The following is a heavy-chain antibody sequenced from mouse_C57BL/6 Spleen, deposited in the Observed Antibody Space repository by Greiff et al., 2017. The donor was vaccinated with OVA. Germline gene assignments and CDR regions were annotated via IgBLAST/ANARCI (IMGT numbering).Heavy chain of an antibody. CDR1: GYTFTSYW. D-gene: IGHD4-1*01. CDR3: ARDGLGRGYFDV. J-gene: IGHJ1*03. CDR2: IYPSDSET. Sequence: VQLQQPGAELVRPGSSVKLSCKASGYTFTSYWMDWVKQRPGQGLEWIGNIYPSDSETHYNQKFKDKATLTVDKSSSTAYMQLSSLTSEDSAVYYCARDGLGRGYFDVWGTGTTVTVSS. V-gene: IGHV1-61*01.